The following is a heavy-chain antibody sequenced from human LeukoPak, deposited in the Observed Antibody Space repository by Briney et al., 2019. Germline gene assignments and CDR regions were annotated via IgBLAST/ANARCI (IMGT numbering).Heavy chain of an antibody. J-gene: IGHJ4*02. CDR3: VKIKPGGASFDY. V-gene: IGHV4-59*01. D-gene: IGHD1-26*01. CDR2: WTPSGST. Sequence: SETLSLTCTVSGLSISSSYWSWIRQSPEKGLEWIGYWTPSGSTNYKPSLKSRVTISVDTSKNQFSLKPSSVTAADTALYYCVKIKPGGASFDYWGQGTLVTVSS. CDR1: GLSISSSY.